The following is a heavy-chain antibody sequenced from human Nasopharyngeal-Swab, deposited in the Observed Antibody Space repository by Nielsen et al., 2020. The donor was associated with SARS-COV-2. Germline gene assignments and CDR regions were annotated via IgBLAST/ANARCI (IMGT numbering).Heavy chain of an antibody. CDR1: GYSISSDSY. CDR2: MYHSGTT. D-gene: IGHD3-9*01. V-gene: IGHV4-38-2*02. J-gene: IGHJ4*02. CDR3: ARDVTGYLQCDS. Sequence: SETLSLTCTVSGYSISSDSYWCWIRQPPGKGLEWIGYMYHSGTTYYNPSLKSRVTISRDTSKNQLSLTLTSVTAADTGVYYCARDVTGYLQCDSWGRGSLVTVSS.